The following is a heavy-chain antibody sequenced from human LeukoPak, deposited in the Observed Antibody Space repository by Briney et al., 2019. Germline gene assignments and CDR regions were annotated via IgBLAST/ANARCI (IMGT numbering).Heavy chain of an antibody. CDR3: AREESGYYYNPFDY. D-gene: IGHD3-22*01. Sequence: PGGSLRLSCAASGFTFSSYSMNWVRQAPGKGLEWVSSISSSSSYKYYADSVKGRFTISRDNAKNSLYLQMNSLRAEDTAVYYCAREESGYYYNPFDYWGQGTLVTVSS. J-gene: IGHJ4*02. CDR2: ISSSSSYK. CDR1: GFTFSSYS. V-gene: IGHV3-21*01.